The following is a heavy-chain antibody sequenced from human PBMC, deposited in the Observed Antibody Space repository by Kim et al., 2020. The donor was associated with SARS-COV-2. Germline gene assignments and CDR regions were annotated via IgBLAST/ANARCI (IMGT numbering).Heavy chain of an antibody. CDR2: IYHSGNT. D-gene: IGHD3-22*01. Sequence: SETLSLTCVVSGGSIINSNWWSWVRPSPGKGLEWIGEIYHSGNTNYNPSLKSRLTISVDKSKNHFSLNLSSLTAADTAIYFCARGFYDSCGYAFDVWGQGTMVTVPS. CDR3: ARGFYDSCGYAFDV. V-gene: IGHV4-4*02. CDR1: GGSIINSNW. J-gene: IGHJ3*01.